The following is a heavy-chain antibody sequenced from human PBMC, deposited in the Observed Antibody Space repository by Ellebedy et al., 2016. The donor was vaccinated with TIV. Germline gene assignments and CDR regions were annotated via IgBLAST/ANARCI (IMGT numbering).Heavy chain of an antibody. CDR3: AHRGGYCSSTSCLPAGWFDP. Sequence: SWIRQPPGKALEWLALIYWNDDKRYSPSLKSRLTVTKDTSKNQVVLTMTNMDPVDTATYYCAHRGGYCSSTSCLPAGWFDPWGQGTLVTVSS. D-gene: IGHD2-2*01. CDR2: IYWNDDK. V-gene: IGHV2-5*01. J-gene: IGHJ5*02.